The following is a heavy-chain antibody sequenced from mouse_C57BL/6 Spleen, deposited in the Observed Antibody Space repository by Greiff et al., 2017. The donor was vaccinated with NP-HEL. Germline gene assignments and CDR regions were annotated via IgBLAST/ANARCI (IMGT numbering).Heavy chain of an antibody. Sequence: QVQLQQSGAELVKPGASVKLSCKASGYTFTSYWMHWVKQRPGQGLEWIGMIHPNSGSTNYNEKFKSKATLTVDKSSSTAYMQLSSLTSEDSAVYYCARSANWDGGHYFDYWGQGTTLTVSS. J-gene: IGHJ2*01. D-gene: IGHD4-1*02. CDR2: IHPNSGST. CDR3: ARSANWDGGHYFDY. V-gene: IGHV1-64*01. CDR1: GYTFTSYW.